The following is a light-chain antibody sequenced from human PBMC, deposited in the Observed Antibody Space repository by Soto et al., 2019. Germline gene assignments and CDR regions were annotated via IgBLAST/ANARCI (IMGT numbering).Light chain of an antibody. CDR3: QQHSNWPRT. J-gene: IGKJ1*01. CDR2: DAS. V-gene: IGKV3-11*01. Sequence: DMVLTQSPATLSLSPGERATLSCRASQSVSSYLAWYQQKPGQAPRLLIYDASNMATGIPPRFSGSGSGTDVTLTISILEHEDFALYYCQQHSNWPRTFGQGTKVEIK. CDR1: QSVSSY.